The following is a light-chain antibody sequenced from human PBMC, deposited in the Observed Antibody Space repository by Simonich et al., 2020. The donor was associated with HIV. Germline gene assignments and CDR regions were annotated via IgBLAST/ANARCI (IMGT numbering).Light chain of an antibody. Sequence: QSALTQPASVSESPGQSITISCTGTSSDVGGYNYVSWYKQPPGKAPKLLLYDVTNRPSGVSTRFSGSKSGNTASLTISGLQAEDEADYYCCSYAGSYTNWVFGGGTKLTVL. V-gene: IGLV2-14*03. CDR3: CSYAGSYTNWV. CDR2: DVT. CDR1: SSDVGGYNY. J-gene: IGLJ3*02.